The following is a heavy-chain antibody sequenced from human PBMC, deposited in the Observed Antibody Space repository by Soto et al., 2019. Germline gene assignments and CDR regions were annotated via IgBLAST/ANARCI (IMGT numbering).Heavy chain of an antibody. J-gene: IGHJ5*02. D-gene: IGHD6-13*01. Sequence: SETLSLTCSVYGGSFSGYYWSWIRQPPGKGLEWIGEINHSGSTNYNPSLKSRVTISVDTSKNQFSLKLSPVTAADTAVYYGAGGGRRQLDVYGGWFDQCGQGTRVTVSS. V-gene: IGHV4-34*01. CDR1: GGSFSGYY. CDR3: AGGGRRQLDVYGGWFDQ. CDR2: INHSGST.